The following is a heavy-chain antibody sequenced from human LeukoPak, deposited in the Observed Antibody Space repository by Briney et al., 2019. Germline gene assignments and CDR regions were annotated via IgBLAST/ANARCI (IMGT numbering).Heavy chain of an antibody. CDR1: GFTVSSNY. Sequence: PGGSLRLSCAASGFTVSSNYMSWVRQAPGKGLEWVSVIYSGGSTYYADSVKGRFTISRDNSKNTLYLQMNSLRAEDTAVYYCARELARRTGGWYWGQGTLVTVSS. CDR2: IYSGGST. D-gene: IGHD2-15*01. V-gene: IGHV3-53*01. J-gene: IGHJ4*02. CDR3: ARELARRTGGWY.